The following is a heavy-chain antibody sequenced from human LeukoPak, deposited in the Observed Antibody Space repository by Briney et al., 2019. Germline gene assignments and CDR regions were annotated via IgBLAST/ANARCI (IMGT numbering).Heavy chain of an antibody. Sequence: GGSLGLSCAASGFTFSSYAMSWVRQAPGKGLEWVSAISASGASTYYADSVRGRFTISRDNSKNTLYLQMNSLRAEDTALYYCAKDQRFDPWGQGTLVTVSS. CDR2: ISASGAST. J-gene: IGHJ5*02. CDR1: GFTFSSYA. V-gene: IGHV3-23*01. CDR3: AKDQRFDP.